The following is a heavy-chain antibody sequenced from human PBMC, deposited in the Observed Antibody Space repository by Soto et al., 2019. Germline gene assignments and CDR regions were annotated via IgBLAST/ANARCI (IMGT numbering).Heavy chain of an antibody. CDR3: ARDHRGRSMIWYYGMDV. CDR2: IYYSGST. D-gene: IGHD3-16*01. V-gene: IGHV4-31*03. CDR1: GGSISSGGYY. J-gene: IGHJ6*02. Sequence: SETLSLTCTVSGGSISSGGYYWSWIRQHPGKGLEWIGYIYYSGSTYYNPSLKSRVTISVDTSKNQFSLKLSSVTAADTAVYYCARDHRGRSMIWYYGMDVWGQGTTVTV.